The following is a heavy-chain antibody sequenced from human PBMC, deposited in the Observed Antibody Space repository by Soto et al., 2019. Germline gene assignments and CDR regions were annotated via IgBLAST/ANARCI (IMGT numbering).Heavy chain of an antibody. D-gene: IGHD4-17*01. CDR3: ARQGSLMTTVTTNYFDY. V-gene: IGHV4-39*01. CDR2: IYYSGST. Sequence: PSEILSLTCTVSGGSISSSSYYWGWIRQPPGKGLEWIGSIYYSGSTYYNPSLKSRVTISVDTSKNQFSLKLSSVTAADTAVYYCARQGSLMTTVTTNYFDYWGQGTLVTVSS. CDR1: GGSISSSSYY. J-gene: IGHJ4*02.